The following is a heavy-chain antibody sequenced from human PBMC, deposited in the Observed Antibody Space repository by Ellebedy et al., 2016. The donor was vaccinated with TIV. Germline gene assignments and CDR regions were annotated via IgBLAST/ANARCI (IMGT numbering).Heavy chain of an antibody. V-gene: IGHV4-31*01. D-gene: IGHD3-9*01. CDR3: ARGLKDWGYDILTGYYRTAFDI. CDR2: IYYSGST. Sequence: MPSETLSLTCTVSGGSISSGGYYWSWIRQHPGKGLEWIGYIYYSGSTYYNPSLKSLVTISVDTSKNQLSLKLSSVTAADTAVYYCARGLKDWGYDILTGYYRTAFDIWGQGTMVTVSS. J-gene: IGHJ3*02. CDR1: GGSISSGGYY.